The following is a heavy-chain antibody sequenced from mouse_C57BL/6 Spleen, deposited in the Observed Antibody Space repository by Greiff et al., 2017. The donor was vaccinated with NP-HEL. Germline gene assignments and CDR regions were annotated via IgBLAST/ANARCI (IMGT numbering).Heavy chain of an antibody. CDR3: ATTMVTTMDY. D-gene: IGHD2-1*01. J-gene: IGHJ4*01. CDR1: GFTFSDYG. Sequence: EVKLVESGGGLVKPGGSLKLSCAASGFTFSDYGMHWVRQAPEKGLEWVAYISSGSSTIYYADTVKGRFTISRDNAKNTLFLQMTSLRSEDTAMYYCATTMVTTMDYWGQGTSVTVSS. V-gene: IGHV5-17*01. CDR2: ISSGSSTI.